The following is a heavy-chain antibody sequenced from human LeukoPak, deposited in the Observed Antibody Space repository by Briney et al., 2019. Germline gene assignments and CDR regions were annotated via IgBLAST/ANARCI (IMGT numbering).Heavy chain of an antibody. Sequence: SGGSVRLSCAASGFILSTHAMHWVRQAPGKGLEWVAGMWYDGSREDYADSVKGRFTISRDMSKNTLNLQMNSLRVEDTAMFYCARDLSFGSLDFRGQGTLVTVSS. D-gene: IGHD1-26*01. CDR3: ARDLSFGSLDF. V-gene: IGHV3-33*01. J-gene: IGHJ4*02. CDR1: GFILSTHA. CDR2: MWYDGSRE.